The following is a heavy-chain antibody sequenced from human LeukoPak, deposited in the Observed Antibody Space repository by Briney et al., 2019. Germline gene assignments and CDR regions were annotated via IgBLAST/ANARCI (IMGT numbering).Heavy chain of an antibody. Sequence: GSSVKVSCKASGGTFISHAISWVRQAPGQGLEGVGGLIPVFGTTNYAEKFQGRVTITTDESTRTSYMELRSLESDDTAVYYCARGKSGYDYGLDHWGQGILVIVSS. CDR1: GGTFISHA. D-gene: IGHD5-12*01. V-gene: IGHV1-69*05. CDR2: LIPVFGTT. CDR3: ARGKSGYDYGLDH. J-gene: IGHJ4*02.